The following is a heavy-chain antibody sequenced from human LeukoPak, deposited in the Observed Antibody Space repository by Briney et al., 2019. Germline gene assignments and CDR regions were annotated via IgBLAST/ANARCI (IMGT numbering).Heavy chain of an antibody. J-gene: IGHJ4*02. CDR2: ISSSGSYI. CDR3: ARGAWAGYYEDY. V-gene: IGHV3-21*01. CDR1: GFTFSYYE. Sequence: PGGSLRLSCAASGFTFSYYEMNWVRQAPGKGLAWVSSISSSGSYIYYADSVKGRFTISRDNAKNSLYLQMNSLRAEDTAVYYCARGAWAGYYEDYWGQGTLVTVSS. D-gene: IGHD3/OR15-3a*01.